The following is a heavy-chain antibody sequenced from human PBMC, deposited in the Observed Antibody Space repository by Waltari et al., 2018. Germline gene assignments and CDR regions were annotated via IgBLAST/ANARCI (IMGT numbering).Heavy chain of an antibody. Sequence: QVQLVESGGGVVQPGRSLRLSCTASGFTFSSYGMHWVRQAPGKGLEWGAVIWYDGSNKYYADSVKGRVTISRDKSKNTLYLQMNSLRAEDTAVYYCARDAYDSSDAGMGYWGQGTLVTVSS. V-gene: IGHV3-33*01. CDR2: IWYDGSNK. CDR3: ARDAYDSSDAGMGY. CDR1: GFTFSSYG. J-gene: IGHJ4*02. D-gene: IGHD3-22*01.